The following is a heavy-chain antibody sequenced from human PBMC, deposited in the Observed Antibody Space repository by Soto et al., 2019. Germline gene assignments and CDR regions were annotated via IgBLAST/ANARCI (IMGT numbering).Heavy chain of an antibody. CDR2: ISTSSGSI. D-gene: IGHD3-16*02. CDR3: ARVSALDY. V-gene: IGHV3-48*01. Sequence: EVQLVESGGGLVQPGGSLRLSCAASGFTFSSYNMNWVRQAPGKGLEWVSFISTSSGSIYYADYVKGRFTISRDNAKTSLYLQMNSLRAEDTAGYYCARVSALDYWGQGTLVTVSS. J-gene: IGHJ4*02. CDR1: GFTFSSYN.